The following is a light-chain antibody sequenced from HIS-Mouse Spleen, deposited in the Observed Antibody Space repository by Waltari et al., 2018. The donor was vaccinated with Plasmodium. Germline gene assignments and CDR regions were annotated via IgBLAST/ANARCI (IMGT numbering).Light chain of an antibody. J-gene: IGKJ2*01. CDR3: QQYYSTPYT. Sequence: DIVMTQSPDSLAVSLGERATINCKSSQRVLYSSNNKNYFAWYQQKTGQPPKLLIYWASTRESGVPDRFSGSGSGTDFTLTISSLQAEDVAVYYCQQYYSTPYTFGQGTKLEIK. V-gene: IGKV4-1*01. CDR2: WAS. CDR1: QRVLYSSNNKNY.